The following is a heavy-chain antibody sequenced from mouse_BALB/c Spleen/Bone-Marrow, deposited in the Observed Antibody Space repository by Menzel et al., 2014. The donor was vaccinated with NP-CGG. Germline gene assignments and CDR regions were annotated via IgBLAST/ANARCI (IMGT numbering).Heavy chain of an antibody. CDR3: TDYSWFAY. J-gene: IGHJ3*01. V-gene: IGHV6-6*02. Sequence: EVKLVESGGGLVQPGGSMKLSCVASGFTFSNRWMNWVRQSPEKGLEWVAEIRLKSNNYETHYAESVKGRFTISRDDSKSSVYLQMDNLRAEDTGIYYCTDYSWFAYWGQGTLVTVSA. CDR1: GFTFSNRW. CDR2: IRLKSNNYET. D-gene: IGHD1-1*01.